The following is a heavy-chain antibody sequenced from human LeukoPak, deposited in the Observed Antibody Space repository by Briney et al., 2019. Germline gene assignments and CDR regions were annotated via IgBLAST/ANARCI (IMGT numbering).Heavy chain of an antibody. D-gene: IGHD3-22*01. V-gene: IGHV3-30*04. Sequence: GGSLSLSCAASGFTFSSYAMHWVRQAPGKGLEWVAVISYDGSNKYYADSVKGRFTISRDNSKNTLYLQMNSLRAEDTAVYYCARGEDYYDSSVNDAFDIWGQGTMVTVSS. J-gene: IGHJ3*02. CDR3: ARGEDYYDSSVNDAFDI. CDR2: ISYDGSNK. CDR1: GFTFSSYA.